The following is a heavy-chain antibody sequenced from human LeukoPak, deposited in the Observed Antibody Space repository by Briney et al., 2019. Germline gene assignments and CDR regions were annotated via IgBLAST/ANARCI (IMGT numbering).Heavy chain of an antibody. CDR2: IYYSGIT. J-gene: IGHJ4*02. Sequence: SETLSLTCTVSGGSISSYYWSWIRQPPGKGLEWIGYIYYSGITNYNPSLKSRVTISVDPSKNPFSLQLSSVTAADTAVYYCARGHSYGYTDYFDYWGQGTLVTVSS. CDR1: GGSISSYY. V-gene: IGHV4-59*01. CDR3: ARGHSYGYTDYFDY. D-gene: IGHD5-18*01.